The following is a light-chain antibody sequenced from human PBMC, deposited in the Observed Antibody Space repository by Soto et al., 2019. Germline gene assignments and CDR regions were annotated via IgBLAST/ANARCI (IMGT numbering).Light chain of an antibody. J-gene: IGKJ1*01. CDR3: QQYSNWPPGT. CDR1: QSVGSN. V-gene: IGKV3-15*01. CDR2: AAS. Sequence: EIVITQSPATLSVSPGERATLSCRASQSVGSNLAWYQQKPGQAPRLLIYAASTRATGIPARFSGSGSGTEFTLTISSLQSEDFAVYYCQQYSNWPPGTFGQGTKVEIK.